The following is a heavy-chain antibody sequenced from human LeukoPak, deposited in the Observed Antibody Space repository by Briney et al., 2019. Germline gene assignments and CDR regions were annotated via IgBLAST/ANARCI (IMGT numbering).Heavy chain of an antibody. CDR3: ARVGYNGWNFEN. V-gene: IGHV3-7*01. D-gene: IGHD5-12*01. CDR1: GFTFSSYW. Sequence: GGSLRLSCAASGFTFSSYWMSWVRRAPGRGLQSVAYISQDVSHKYYVDSVKGRFTISRDNAKNSLHLEMNSLRAEDTALYYCARVGYNGWNFENWGQGTLVTVSS. J-gene: IGHJ4*02. CDR2: ISQDVSHK.